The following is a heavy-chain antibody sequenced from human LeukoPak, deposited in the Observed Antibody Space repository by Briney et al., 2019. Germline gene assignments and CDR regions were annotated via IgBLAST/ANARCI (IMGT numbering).Heavy chain of an antibody. D-gene: IGHD3-22*01. CDR1: GFTFSSNA. V-gene: IGHV3-23*01. CDR2: ISGSGDST. J-gene: IGHJ2*01. CDR3: ARERDYYDSSAYVNWYLDL. Sequence: GGSLRLSCAASGFTFSSNAMRWVRQAPGKGLEWVSGISGSGDSTYYADSVKGRFTISRDNSKNTLYLQMNSLRAEDTAVYYCARERDYYDSSAYVNWYLDLWGRGTLVTVSS.